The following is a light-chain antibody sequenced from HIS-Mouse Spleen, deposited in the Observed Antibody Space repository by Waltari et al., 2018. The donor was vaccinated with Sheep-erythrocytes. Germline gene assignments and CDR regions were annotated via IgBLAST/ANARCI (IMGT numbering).Light chain of an antibody. J-gene: IGKJ2*01. Sequence: IVLTQSPATLSLSPGERATLSCRASQSVSSYLAWYQQKPGQAPSLLIYDASNRATGIPARFSGSGSGTDFTLTISSLEPEDFAVYYCQQRSNWYTFGQGTKLEIK. CDR1: QSVSSY. CDR2: DAS. CDR3: QQRSNWYT. V-gene: IGKV3-11*01.